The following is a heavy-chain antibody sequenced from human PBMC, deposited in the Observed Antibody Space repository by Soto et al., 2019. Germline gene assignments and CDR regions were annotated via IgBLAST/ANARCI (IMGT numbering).Heavy chain of an antibody. CDR2: INPDNGDT. V-gene: IGHV1-2*02. D-gene: IGHD5-12*01. J-gene: IGHJ4*02. CDR1: GATFSGNF. CDR3: TRDRSVANFQY. Sequence: QVQLVQSGAEVREPGASVKVSCKPSGATFSGNFFHWVRQAPGQGLEWMGWINPDNGDTNYAQKFQDRVTMTRDTSSSTAYMDLSRLRSDDTAVYFCTRDRSVANFQYWGQGTLVTVSS.